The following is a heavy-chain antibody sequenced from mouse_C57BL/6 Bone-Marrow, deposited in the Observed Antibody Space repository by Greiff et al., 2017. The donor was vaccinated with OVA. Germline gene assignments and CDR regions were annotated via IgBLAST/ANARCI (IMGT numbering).Heavy chain of an antibody. Sequence: QVQLKESGAELVKPGASVKLSCKASGYTFTEYTIHWVKQRSGQGLEWIGWFYPGSGSIKYNEKFKDKATLTADKSSSTVYMELSRLTSEDSAVYFCARHEDTPYYYGSSISPYWYFDVWGTGTTVTVSS. D-gene: IGHD1-1*01. CDR1: GYTFTEYT. CDR3: ARHEDTPYYYGSSISPYWYFDV. V-gene: IGHV1-62-2*01. J-gene: IGHJ1*03. CDR2: FYPGSGSI.